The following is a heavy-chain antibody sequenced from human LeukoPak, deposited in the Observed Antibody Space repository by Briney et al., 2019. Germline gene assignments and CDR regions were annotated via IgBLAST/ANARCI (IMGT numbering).Heavy chain of an antibody. D-gene: IGHD2-21*02. J-gene: IGHJ4*02. CDR2: IYYSGST. V-gene: IGHV4-59*08. Sequence: PSETLSLTCTVSGGSISTYYWSWIRQPPGKGLEWIGYIYYSGSTNYNPSLKSRVTISVDASKNQFSLKLSSVTAADTAVYYCARLRGVTATAIDYWGQGTLVTVSS. CDR3: ARLRGVTATAIDY. CDR1: GGSISTYY.